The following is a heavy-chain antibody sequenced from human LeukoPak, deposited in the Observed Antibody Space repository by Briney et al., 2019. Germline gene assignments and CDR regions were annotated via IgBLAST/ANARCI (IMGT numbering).Heavy chain of an antibody. CDR2: ISGSGGST. V-gene: IGHV3-23*01. J-gene: IGHJ4*02. D-gene: IGHD6-13*01. CDR3: PKGTSIAAAGTLAFDY. Sequence: GGSLRLSCAASGFPFSNYAMNWVRQAPGKGLEWVSSISGSGGSTHYADSVKGRFTISRDNSKNTLSLQMNSLRVEDTAVYYCPKGTSIAAAGTLAFDYWGQGTLVTVSS. CDR1: GFPFSNYA.